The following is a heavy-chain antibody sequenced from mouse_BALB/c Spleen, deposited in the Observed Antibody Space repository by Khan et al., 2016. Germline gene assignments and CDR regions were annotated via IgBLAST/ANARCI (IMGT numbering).Heavy chain of an antibody. CDR2: ISYSGST. J-gene: IGHJ2*01. D-gene: IGHD2-12*01. Sequence: EVQLQESGPGLVKPSQSLSLTCTVTGYSITSDYAWNWIRQLPGNKLEWMGYISYSGSTYYNPSLKSRISINRDTSKNQFFLQLNSVTTEDTATDYCARWLLEFPYYFDYWGQGTTLTVSS. CDR1: GYSITSDYA. V-gene: IGHV3-2*02. CDR3: ARWLLEFPYYFDY.